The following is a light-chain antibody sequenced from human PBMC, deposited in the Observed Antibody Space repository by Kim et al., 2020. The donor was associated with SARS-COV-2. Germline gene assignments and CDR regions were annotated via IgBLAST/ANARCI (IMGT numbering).Light chain of an antibody. V-gene: IGKV3-20*01. Sequence: LSPGERSTLSCRASQSISSLAWYQQKPGQAPSLLIYGTFYRATGIPYRFSGSGSGTDFTLIISRLEPEDFAVYYCQEYDDSPPWTFGQGTKVDIK. CDR3: QEYDDSPPWT. CDR1: QSISS. J-gene: IGKJ1*01. CDR2: GTF.